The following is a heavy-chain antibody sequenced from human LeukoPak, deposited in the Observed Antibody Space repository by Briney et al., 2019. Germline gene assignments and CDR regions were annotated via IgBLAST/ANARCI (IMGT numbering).Heavy chain of an antibody. CDR1: GFTFDDYG. D-gene: IGHD3-3*01. CDR2: INQSGTT. CDR3: ARVDFWSGFYAFAD. Sequence: GSLRLSCAASGFTFDDYGMTWVRQAPGKGLEWIGEINQSGTTNYNPSLKSRVSISIDTSKKQFSLKLSSVTAADTAVYYCARVDFWSGFYAFADWGQGTLVTVSP. V-gene: IGHV4-34*01. J-gene: IGHJ4*02.